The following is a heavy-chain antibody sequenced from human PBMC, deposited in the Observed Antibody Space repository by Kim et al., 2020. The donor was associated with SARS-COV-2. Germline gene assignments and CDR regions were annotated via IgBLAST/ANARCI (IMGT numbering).Heavy chain of an antibody. D-gene: IGHD2-15*01. V-gene: IGHV4-39*01. CDR1: GGSISSSSYY. J-gene: IGHJ4*02. CDR2: IYYSGST. CDR3: ARQGYIVVVVAAKGGWFDY. Sequence: SETLSLTCTVSGGSISSSSYYWGWIRQPPGKGLEWIGSIYYSGSTYYNPSLKSRVTISVDTSKNQFSLKLSSVTAADTAVYYCARQGYIVVVVAAKGGWFDYWGQGTLVTVAS.